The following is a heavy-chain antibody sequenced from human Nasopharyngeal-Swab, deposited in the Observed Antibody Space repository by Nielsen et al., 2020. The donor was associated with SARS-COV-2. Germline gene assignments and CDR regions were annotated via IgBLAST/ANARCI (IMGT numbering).Heavy chain of an antibody. J-gene: IGHJ4*02. CDR3: ARDSGWSGYYLGYFDY. Sequence: SETLSLTCTVSGDSINSHFWSWIRQPPGKGLDWIGYISYGGSTNYNPSLRSRVTISVDTSKNQFSLKLSSVTAADTAVYYCARDSGWSGYYLGYFDYWGQGTLVTVSS. CDR2: ISYGGST. V-gene: IGHV4-59*11. CDR1: GDSINSHF. D-gene: IGHD3-3*01.